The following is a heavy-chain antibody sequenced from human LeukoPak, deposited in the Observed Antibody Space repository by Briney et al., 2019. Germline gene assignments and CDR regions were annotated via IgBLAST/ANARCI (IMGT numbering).Heavy chain of an antibody. CDR3: AREARLGMVRGVDY. CDR1: GFTFSSYW. CDR2: IKEDGSEK. J-gene: IGHJ4*02. Sequence: GGSLRLSCAASGFTFSSYWMTWVRQAPGKGLEWVANIKEDGSEKYYVDSVKGRFTFSRDNAKNSLYLQMNSLRAEDTAVYYCAREARLGMVRGVDYWGQGTLVTVSS. V-gene: IGHV3-7*03. D-gene: IGHD3-10*01.